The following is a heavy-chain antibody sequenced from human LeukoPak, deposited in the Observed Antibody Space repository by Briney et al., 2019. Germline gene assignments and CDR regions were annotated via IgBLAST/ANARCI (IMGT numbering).Heavy chain of an antibody. V-gene: IGHV3-30*18. Sequence: PGGSLRLSCEVSGFSFSSHGIHWVRQTPGKGLEWVAMISHDGRLKYYGDAVKGRFTISRDDSKNSVHLQMNSLRTEDTAVYYCAKAVRRVYAGSWFDPWGQGTLVTVSS. CDR1: GFSFSSHG. CDR2: ISHDGRLK. J-gene: IGHJ5*02. D-gene: IGHD2-8*01. CDR3: AKAVRRVYAGSWFDP.